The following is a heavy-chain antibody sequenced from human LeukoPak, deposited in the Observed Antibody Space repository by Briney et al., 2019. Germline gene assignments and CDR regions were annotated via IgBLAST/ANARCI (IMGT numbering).Heavy chain of an antibody. J-gene: IGHJ4*02. V-gene: IGHV4-59*08. Sequence: TSEPQSLPCTVSGGPISRYYWLWTRHSPEKALECLGYNYYSGSTNYNPPLKSLVTLPVDTPKNKFSLKLRSVTGADTAVYYCARTSWLQSSYYFDFWGQGTVVTVS. CDR1: GGPISRYY. D-gene: IGHD5-24*01. CDR2: NYYSGST. CDR3: ARTSWLQSSYYFDF.